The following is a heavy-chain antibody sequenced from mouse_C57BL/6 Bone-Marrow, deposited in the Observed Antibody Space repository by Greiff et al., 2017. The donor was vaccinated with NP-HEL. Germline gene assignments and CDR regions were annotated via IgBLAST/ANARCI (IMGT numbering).Heavy chain of an antibody. D-gene: IGHD6-2*01. J-gene: IGHJ2*01. CDR3: ARSQGYFDY. Sequence: EVKLMESGGGLVQPGGSLSLSCAASGFTFTDYYMSWVRQPPGKALEWLGFIRNKANGYTTAYCASVKGRFTISRDNSQSILYLQMNALRAEDSATYYCARSQGYFDYWGQGTTLTVSS. CDR2: IRNKANGYTT. CDR1: GFTFTDYY. V-gene: IGHV7-3*01.